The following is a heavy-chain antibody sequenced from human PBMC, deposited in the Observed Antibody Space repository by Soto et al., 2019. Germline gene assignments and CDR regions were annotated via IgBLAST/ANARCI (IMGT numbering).Heavy chain of an antibody. D-gene: IGHD2-15*01. V-gene: IGHV5-10-1*01. CDR2: IDPGDSYT. CDR1: GYSFTSYW. J-gene: IGHJ4*02. CDR3: ARHVDCSCGSCGLQDAY. Sequence: GESLKISCKGSGYSFTSYWISWVRQMPGKGLEWMGRIDPGDSYTNYSPSFQGHVTISADKSISTAYLQWSSLKASDTAMYYCARHVDCSCGSCGLQDAYWGQGSLVPASS.